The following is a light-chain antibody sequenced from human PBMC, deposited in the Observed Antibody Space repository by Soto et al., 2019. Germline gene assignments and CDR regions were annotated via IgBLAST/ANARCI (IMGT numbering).Light chain of an antibody. CDR2: GNS. J-gene: IGLJ3*02. V-gene: IGLV1-40*01. CDR1: SSNIGAGYD. Sequence: QSVLTQPPSVSGAPGQRVTISCTGSSSNIGAGYDVHWYQQLPGTAPKLLIYGNSNRPSGVPDRFSGSKSGTSASLAITGRQAEDEADHDCRSYDSSLSGWVFGGGTELTVL. CDR3: RSYDSSLSGWV.